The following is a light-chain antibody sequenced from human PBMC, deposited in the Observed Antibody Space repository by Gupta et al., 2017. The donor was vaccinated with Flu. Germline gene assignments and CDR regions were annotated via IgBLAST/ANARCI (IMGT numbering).Light chain of an antibody. CDR3: QQSDSTPWT. CDR2: AAS. CDR1: QSISSY. J-gene: IGKJ1*01. V-gene: IGKV1-39*01. Sequence: DIQMNQSPSSLSASVGDRVTITCRASQSISSYLNWYQQKPGKAPKLLIYAASSLQSGVPSRFSGSGSGTDFTLTISRLQPEDFATYYCQQSDSTPWTFGQGTKVEIK.